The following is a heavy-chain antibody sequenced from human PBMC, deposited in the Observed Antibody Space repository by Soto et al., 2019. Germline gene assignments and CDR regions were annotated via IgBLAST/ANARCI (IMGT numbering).Heavy chain of an antibody. V-gene: IGHV3-21*04. CDR2: ISSSSSYI. D-gene: IGHD3-10*01. Sequence: PGGSLRLSCAASGFTFSSYSMNWVRQAPGKGLEWVSSISSSSSYIYYADSVKGRFTISRDNAKNSLYLQMNSLRAEDTALYYCAKDIGSGSYYSYNWFDPWGQGTLVTVSS. CDR1: GFTFSSYS. J-gene: IGHJ5*02. CDR3: AKDIGSGSYYSYNWFDP.